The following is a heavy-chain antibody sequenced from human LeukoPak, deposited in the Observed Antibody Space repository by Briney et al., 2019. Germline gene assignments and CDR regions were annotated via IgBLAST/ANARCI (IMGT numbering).Heavy chain of an antibody. CDR1: GGSISSDY. D-gene: IGHD1-26*01. CDR2: IYYIGST. J-gene: IGHJ3*02. CDR3: ARLQASGSYGRGAFDI. V-gene: IGHV4-59*08. Sequence: PSETLSLTCTVSGGSISSDYGSWIRQPPGKGLEWIGYIYYIGSTTYNPSRKSRVTMSVDTSRKQFFLNLRSVTAADTAVYYCARLQASGSYGRGAFDIWGQGTMVTVS.